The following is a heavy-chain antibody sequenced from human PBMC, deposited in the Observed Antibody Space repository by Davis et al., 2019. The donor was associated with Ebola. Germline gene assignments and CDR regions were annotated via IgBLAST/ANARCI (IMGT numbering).Heavy chain of an antibody. J-gene: IGHJ6*02. CDR1: GFTFSGSA. Sequence: GGSLRLSCAASGFTFSGSAMHWVRQASGKGLEWVGRSRSKANSYATAYAASVKGRFTISRDDSKNTAYLQMNSLKTEDTAVYYCSSTSSSGDVWGQGTTVTVSS. CDR2: SRSKANSYAT. D-gene: IGHD2-2*01. V-gene: IGHV3-73*01. CDR3: SSTSSSGDV.